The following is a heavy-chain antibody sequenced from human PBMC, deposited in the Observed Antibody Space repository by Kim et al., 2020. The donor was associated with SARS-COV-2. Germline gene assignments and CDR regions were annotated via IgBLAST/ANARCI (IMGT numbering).Heavy chain of an antibody. V-gene: IGHV3-23*01. CDR2: ISHSGGST. CDR1: GITFTRRA. Sequence: GGSLRLSCVAGSGITFTRRAMTWVRQAPGKGLEWVSTISHSGGSTYYADSVNGRFTISRDNSKNTLYLQMTSLRAEDTAVYYCATSPDRTYWGQGTLVAV. CDR3: ATSPDRTY. D-gene: IGHD2-15*01. J-gene: IGHJ4*02.